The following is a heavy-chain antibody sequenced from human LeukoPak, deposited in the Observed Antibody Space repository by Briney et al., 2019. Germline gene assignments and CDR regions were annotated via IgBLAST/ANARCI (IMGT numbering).Heavy chain of an antibody. CDR3: ARYLGGAMKSSWFDP. D-gene: IGHD2-2*01. J-gene: IGHJ5*02. CDR2: INPNSGGT. CDR1: GYTFTGYY. V-gene: IGHV1-2*02. Sequence: ASVKVSCKASGYTFTGYYMHWVRQAPGQGLEWMGWINPNSGGTNYAQKFQGRVTMTRDTSISTAYMELSRLRSDDTAVYYCARYLGGAMKSSWFDPWGQGTLVTVSS.